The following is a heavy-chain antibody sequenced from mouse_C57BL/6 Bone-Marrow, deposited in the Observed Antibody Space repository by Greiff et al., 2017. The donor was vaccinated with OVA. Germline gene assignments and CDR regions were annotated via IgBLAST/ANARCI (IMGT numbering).Heavy chain of an antibody. CDR2: ISDGGSYT. Sequence: EVKLVESGGGLVKPGGSLKLSCAASGFTFSSYAMSWVRQTPEKRLEWVATISDGGSYTYYPDNVKGRFTISRDNAKNNLYLQMSHLKSEDTAMDYCAREGGYDCWFAYWGQGTLVTVSA. D-gene: IGHD2-4*01. CDR1: GFTFSSYA. V-gene: IGHV5-4*01. CDR3: AREGGYDCWFAY. J-gene: IGHJ3*01.